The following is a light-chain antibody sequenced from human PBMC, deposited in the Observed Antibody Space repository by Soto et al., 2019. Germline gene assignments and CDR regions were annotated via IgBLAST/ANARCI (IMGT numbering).Light chain of an antibody. CDR1: QSISSW. J-gene: IGKJ1*01. V-gene: IGKV1-5*03. CDR2: KAS. Sequence: DIQMTQSPSTLSASVGDRVTITCRASQSISSWLAWYQQKPGKAPKLLIYKASSLESGVPSRFSGSGSGTGFTLTISSLQPDDFATYYCQQYNSYSRTFGQGNKVEIK. CDR3: QQYNSYSRT.